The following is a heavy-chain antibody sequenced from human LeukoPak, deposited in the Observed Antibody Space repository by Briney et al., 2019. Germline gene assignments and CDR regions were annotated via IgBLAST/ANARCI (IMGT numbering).Heavy chain of an antibody. CDR1: GFTLSSYW. CDR2: IKGDGSST. J-gene: IGHJ6*02. Sequence: GGSLRLSCGASGFTLSSYWMHWVRQAPGKGLVWVSRIKGDGSSTSYAESVKGRFTISRDNAKSTLYLQMNSLRAEDTAVYYCAREWIQYYYYGMDVWGQGTTVTVSS. V-gene: IGHV3-74*01. CDR3: AREWIQYYYYGMDV. D-gene: IGHD2-2*03.